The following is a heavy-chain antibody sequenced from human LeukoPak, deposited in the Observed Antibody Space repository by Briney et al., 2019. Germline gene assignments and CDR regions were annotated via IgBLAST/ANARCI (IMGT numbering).Heavy chain of an antibody. J-gene: IGHJ4*02. CDR2: ISSSSSYI. CDR1: GFTFSSYS. CDR3: ARDRGYSYGHDY. D-gene: IGHD5-18*01. Sequence: GGSLRLSCAASGFTFSSYSMNWVRQAPGKGLEWVSSISSSSSYIYYADSVKGQFTISRDNAKNSLYLQMNSLRAEDTAVYYCARDRGYSYGHDYWGQGTLVTVSS. V-gene: IGHV3-21*01.